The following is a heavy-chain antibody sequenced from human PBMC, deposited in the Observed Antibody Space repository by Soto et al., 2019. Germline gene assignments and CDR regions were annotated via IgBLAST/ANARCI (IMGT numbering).Heavy chain of an antibody. Sequence: SETLSLTYTVSGGSIIGTNYYWTWIRQPPGRGLEWIGSIYHSGSTYYSPSLKSRVTISVATSKSHLSLNLRSVTAPDTAVYYCARWNDGTHAYWGQGTLVTVSS. J-gene: IGHJ4*02. V-gene: IGHV4-39*02. CDR2: IYHSGST. CDR1: GGSIIGTNYY. D-gene: IGHD1-1*01. CDR3: ARWNDGTHAY.